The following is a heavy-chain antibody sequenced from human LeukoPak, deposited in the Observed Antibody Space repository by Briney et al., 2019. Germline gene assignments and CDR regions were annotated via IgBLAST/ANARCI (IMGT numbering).Heavy chain of an antibody. V-gene: IGHV4-39*07. CDR3: ARDEIVQLERPEYFDY. CDR1: GGSISSSSYY. D-gene: IGHD1-1*01. Sequence: SETLSLTCTVSGGSISSSSYYWGWIRQPPGKGLEWIGSIYYSGSTYYNPSLKSRVTISVDTSKNQFSLKLSSVTAADTAVYYCARDEIVQLERPEYFDYWGQGTLVTVSS. J-gene: IGHJ4*02. CDR2: IYYSGST.